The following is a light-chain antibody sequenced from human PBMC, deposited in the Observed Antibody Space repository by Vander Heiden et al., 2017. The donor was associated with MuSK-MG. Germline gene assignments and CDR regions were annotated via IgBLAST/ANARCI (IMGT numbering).Light chain of an antibody. CDR2: GAS. Sequence: EIVLTQSPGTLSLSPGERATLSCRASQSVSSSYLAWYQQKPGQAPRLLLYGASSRATGIPDRFSGSGSGTAFTLTIIRLEPEDFAVYYCQQDGSSPWTFGQGTKVEIK. CDR1: QSVSSSY. CDR3: QQDGSSPWT. V-gene: IGKV3-20*01. J-gene: IGKJ1*01.